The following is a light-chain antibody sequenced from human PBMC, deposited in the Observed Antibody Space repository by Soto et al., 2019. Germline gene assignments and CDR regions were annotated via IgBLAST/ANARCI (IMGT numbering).Light chain of an antibody. Sequence: EIELTQSPGTLSLSPGERATLSCRASQSVRSSYLARYQQKPGQAPRLLIYGASSSATRIPDRFSGSGSGKDFTLTISRLEPEDYAVYYCQQYGSSPSTFGQGTKLEIK. CDR2: GAS. CDR3: QQYGSSPST. J-gene: IGKJ2*02. V-gene: IGKV3-20*01. CDR1: QSVRSSY.